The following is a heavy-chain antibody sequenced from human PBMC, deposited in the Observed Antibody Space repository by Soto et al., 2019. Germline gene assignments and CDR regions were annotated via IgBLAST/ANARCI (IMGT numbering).Heavy chain of an antibody. CDR3: ASPRYSSSWHWFDP. Sequence: SETLSLTCTVSGGSISSGGYYWSWIRQHPGKGLEWIGYIYYSGSTYYNPSLKSRVTISVDTSKNQFSLKLSSVTAADTAVYYCASPRYSSSWHWFDPWGQGTLVTVSS. J-gene: IGHJ5*02. V-gene: IGHV4-31*03. CDR2: IYYSGST. D-gene: IGHD6-13*01. CDR1: GGSISSGGYY.